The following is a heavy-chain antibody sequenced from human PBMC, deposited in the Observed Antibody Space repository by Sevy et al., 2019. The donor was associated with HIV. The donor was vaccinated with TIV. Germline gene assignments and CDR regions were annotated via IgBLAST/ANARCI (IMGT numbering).Heavy chain of an antibody. CDR2: IYHSGSA. D-gene: IGHD1-20*01. J-gene: IGHJ6*04. CDR1: GGSINSFY. V-gene: IGHV4-59*08. Sequence: SETLSLTCSVSGGSINSFYWSWIRQPRGKGLEWIGYIYHSGSADYNPSLKSRVTITVDTSKNQFSLKLSSVTAADTAVYYCATLSVTGTVPDMDGWGKGTTVTVSS. CDR3: ATLSVTGTVPDMDG.